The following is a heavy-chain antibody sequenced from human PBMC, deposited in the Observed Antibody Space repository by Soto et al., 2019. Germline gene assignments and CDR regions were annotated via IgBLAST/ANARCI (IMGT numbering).Heavy chain of an antibody. J-gene: IGHJ6*02. Sequence: GESLKIWCKGSGYNFPSYWISWGGQMPGKGMEWMGIIYPGDSKTTYSPSFQGQVTISADKSVSTASLQWSSLKASDTAIYYCARQGGSNRPFDYYYGMDVWGQGTTVTVSS. V-gene: IGHV5-51*01. CDR1: GYNFPSYW. CDR2: IYPGDSKT. CDR3: ARQGGSNRPFDYYYGMDV. D-gene: IGHD3-16*01.